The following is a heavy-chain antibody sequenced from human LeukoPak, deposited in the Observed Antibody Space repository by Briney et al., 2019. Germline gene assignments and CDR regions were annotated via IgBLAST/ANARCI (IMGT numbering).Heavy chain of an antibody. V-gene: IGHV1-69*05. CDR3: ALRPYCSGGSCRPGY. CDR2: IIPIFGTA. CDR1: GGTFSSYA. J-gene: IGHJ4*02. Sequence: SVKVSCKASGGTFSSYAISWVRQAPGQGLEWTGGIIPIFGTANYAQKFQGRVTITTDESTSTAYMELSSLRSEDTAVYYCALRPYCSGGSCRPGYWGQGTLVTVSS. D-gene: IGHD2-15*01.